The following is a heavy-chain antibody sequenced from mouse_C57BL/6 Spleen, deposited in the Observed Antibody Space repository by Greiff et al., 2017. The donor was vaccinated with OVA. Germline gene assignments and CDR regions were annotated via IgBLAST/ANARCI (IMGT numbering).Heavy chain of an antibody. V-gene: IGHV5-15*04. D-gene: IGHD2-10*02. CDR3: ARGGPYDYYAMDY. CDR1: GFTFSDYG. Sequence: DVQLVESGGGLVQPGGSLKLSCAASGFTFSDYGMAWVRQAPRKGPEWVAFISNLAYSIYYADTVTGRFTISRENAKNTLYLEMSSLRSGETAVDYCARGGPYDYYAMDYWGQGTSVTVSS. J-gene: IGHJ4*01. CDR2: ISNLAYSI.